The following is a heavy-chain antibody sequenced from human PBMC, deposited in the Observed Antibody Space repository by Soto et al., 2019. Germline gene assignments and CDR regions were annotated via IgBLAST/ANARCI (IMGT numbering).Heavy chain of an antibody. J-gene: IGHJ6*02. CDR1: GYRFTDYY. Sequence: ASVKVSCKASGYRFTDYYMHWVRQAPGQGLEWMGIINPSGGSTSYAQKFQGRVTMTRDTSTSTVYMELSSLRSEDTAVYYCATLGVRRDYYYYGIDVWGQGTTVTVSS. CDR3: ATLGVRRDYYYYGIDV. D-gene: IGHD3-16*01. V-gene: IGHV1-46*03. CDR2: INPSGGST.